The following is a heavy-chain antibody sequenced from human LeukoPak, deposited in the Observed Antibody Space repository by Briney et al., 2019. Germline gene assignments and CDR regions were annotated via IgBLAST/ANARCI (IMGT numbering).Heavy chain of an antibody. V-gene: IGHV3-66*01. CDR3: ARTRWGANDAFDI. J-gene: IGHJ3*02. D-gene: IGHD1-26*01. CDR2: IYSGGST. Sequence: PGGSLRLSCAASGFTFSSYAMSWVRQAPGKGLEWVSVIYSGGSTYYADSVKGRFTISRDNAKNSLYLQMNSLRAEDTAVYYCARTRWGANDAFDIWGQGTMVTVSS. CDR1: GFTFSSYA.